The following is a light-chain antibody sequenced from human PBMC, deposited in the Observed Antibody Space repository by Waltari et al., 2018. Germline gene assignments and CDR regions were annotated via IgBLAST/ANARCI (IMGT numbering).Light chain of an antibody. J-gene: IGLJ2*01. Sequence: SALTQPASVSRSPGTSITISCPGSSSDGGASNYVSWYQKPPGRAPKRMIYEVSKRPSGVSKRFSGSKSGNTASLTISGLQAEDEADYYCNSYTSSSTLVFGGGTKLTVL. CDR1: SSDGGASNY. V-gene: IGLV2-14*01. CDR3: NSYTSSSTLV. CDR2: EVS.